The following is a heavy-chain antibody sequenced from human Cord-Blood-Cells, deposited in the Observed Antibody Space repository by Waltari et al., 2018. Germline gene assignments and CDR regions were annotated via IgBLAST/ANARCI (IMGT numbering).Heavy chain of an antibody. CDR2: IYRSGST. CDR1: GGSISSSNW. V-gene: IGHV4-4*02. Sequence: QVQLQESGPGLVKPSGTLSPTCAVPGGSISSSNWWSWVRQPPGQGLEWIGEIYRSGSTNYNPSLKSRVTISVDKSKNQFSLKLSSVTAADTAVYYCAREGHYYDSSGYYAFDIWGQGTMVTVSS. D-gene: IGHD3-22*01. J-gene: IGHJ3*02. CDR3: AREGHYYDSSGYYAFDI.